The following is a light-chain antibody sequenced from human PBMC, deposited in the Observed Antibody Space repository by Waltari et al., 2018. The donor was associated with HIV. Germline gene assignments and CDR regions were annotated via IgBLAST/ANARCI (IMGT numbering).Light chain of an antibody. CDR3: AAWDDSLKGGA. J-gene: IGLJ1*01. Sequence: QSVLAQPPSASGTPGQRVTISCSGSTSNIGGNTVSWYQQLTGTAPKLLIYSNNERPSGVPDRLSGSTSGTSASLVISGLQSEDEADYYCAAWDDSLKGGAFGTGTKVTVL. CDR2: SNN. V-gene: IGLV1-44*01. CDR1: TSNIGGNT.